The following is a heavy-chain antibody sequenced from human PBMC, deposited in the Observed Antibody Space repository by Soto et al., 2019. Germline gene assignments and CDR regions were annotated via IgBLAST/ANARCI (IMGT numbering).Heavy chain of an antibody. CDR1: GYTFTSYG. D-gene: IGHD3-9*01. CDR3: ARDPNYDILPGYYNNWFDP. J-gene: IGHJ5*02. CDR2: ISAYNGNT. Sequence: GASVKVSCKASGYTFTSYGISWVRQAPGQGLEWMGWISAYNGNTNYAQKLQGRVTMTTDTSTSTAYMELRSLRSDDTAVYYCARDPNYDILPGYYNNWFDPWGQGTLVTVSS. V-gene: IGHV1-18*01.